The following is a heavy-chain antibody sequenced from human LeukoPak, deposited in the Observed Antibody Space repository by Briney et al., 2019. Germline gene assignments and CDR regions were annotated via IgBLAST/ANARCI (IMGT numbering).Heavy chain of an antibody. CDR1: GFTFSSYW. Sequence: GGSLRLSCAASGFTFSSYWMHWVRQSPGRALVWVSRINTCGSSTSYADSVKGRFTISRDNAKNTLYLQMNSLRAEDTAVYYCAKDQSPKLTGYSSGCRTMDSWGQGTLVTVSS. D-gene: IGHD6-19*01. J-gene: IGHJ4*02. CDR2: INTCGSST. V-gene: IGHV3-74*01. CDR3: AKDQSPKLTGYSSGCRTMDS.